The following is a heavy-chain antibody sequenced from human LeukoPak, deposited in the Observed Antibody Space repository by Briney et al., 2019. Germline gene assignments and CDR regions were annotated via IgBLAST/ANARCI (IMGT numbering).Heavy chain of an antibody. V-gene: IGHV1-2*02. J-gene: IGHJ6*02. CDR3: ARDSEYDILTGRVVPSGMDV. CDR1: GYTFTGYY. CDR2: INPNSGGT. Sequence: ASVKVSCKASGYTFTGYYMHWVRQAPGQGLEWMGWINPNSGGTNYAQKFQGRVTMTRDTSISTAYMELSRLRSDDTAVYYSARDSEYDILTGRVVPSGMDVWGQGTTVTVSS. D-gene: IGHD3-9*01.